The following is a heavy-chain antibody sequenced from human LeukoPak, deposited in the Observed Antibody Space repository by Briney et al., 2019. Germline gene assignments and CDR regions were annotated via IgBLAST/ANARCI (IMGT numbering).Heavy chain of an antibody. Sequence: GASVKVSCKASGYTFTGYYMHWVRQAPGQGLEWMGWINPNSGGTNYAQKFQGRVTMTRDTSISTAYMELSRLRSDDTAVYYCARGRGGSYPLFDIWAKGQWSPSLQ. D-gene: IGHD1-26*01. CDR1: GYTFTGYY. CDR3: ARGRGGSYPLFDI. CDR2: INPNSGGT. J-gene: IGHJ3*02. V-gene: IGHV1-2*02.